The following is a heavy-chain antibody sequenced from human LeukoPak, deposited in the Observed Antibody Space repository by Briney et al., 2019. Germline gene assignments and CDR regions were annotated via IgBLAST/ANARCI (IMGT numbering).Heavy chain of an antibody. V-gene: IGHV4-59*01. D-gene: IGHD1-1*01. CDR3: ARYTSGGGAFDI. J-gene: IGHJ3*02. CDR2: IYYSGSS. Sequence: SETLSPTCSVSGGSISGYYWGWIRQPPGKGLEWIAYIYYSGSSNYNPSLKSRVTISVDTSENQFSLKLNSVTAADTAVYYCARYTSGGGAFDIWGQGTMVTVSS. CDR1: GGSISGYY.